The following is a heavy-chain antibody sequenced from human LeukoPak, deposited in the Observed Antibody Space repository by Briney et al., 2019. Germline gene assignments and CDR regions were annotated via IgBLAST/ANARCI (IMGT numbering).Heavy chain of an antibody. V-gene: IGHV3-30*01. CDR2: ISYDGSNK. D-gene: IGHD6-13*01. CDR3: ARDRYGSSWYSDFDY. Sequence: PGGSLRLSCAASGFTFSSYAMHWVRQAPGKGLEWVAVISYDGSNKYYADSVKGRFTISRDNSKNTLYLQMTSLRAEDTAVYYCARDRYGSSWYSDFDYWGQGTLVTVSS. CDR1: GFTFSSYA. J-gene: IGHJ4*02.